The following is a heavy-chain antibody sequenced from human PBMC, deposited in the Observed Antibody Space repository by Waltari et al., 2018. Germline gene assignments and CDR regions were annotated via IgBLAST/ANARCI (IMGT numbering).Heavy chain of an antibody. CDR2: IIPIFGTA. Sequence: QVQLVQSGAEVKKPGSSVKVSCKASGGTFSSYAISWVRQAPGQGLEWMGGIIPIFGTANYAQKFQGRVTITADESTSTAYMELSSLRSEDTAVYYCATSKRNGSYYFSLYYYGMDVWGQGTTVTVSS. J-gene: IGHJ6*02. D-gene: IGHD1-26*01. V-gene: IGHV1-69*01. CDR3: ATSKRNGSYYFSLYYYGMDV. CDR1: GGTFSSYA.